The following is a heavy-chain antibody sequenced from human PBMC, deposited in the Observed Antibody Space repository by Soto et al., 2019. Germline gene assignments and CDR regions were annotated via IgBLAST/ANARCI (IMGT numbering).Heavy chain of an antibody. J-gene: IGHJ4*02. CDR3: ARDGHTAIWDY. V-gene: IGHV3-30-3*01. CDR2: ISYDGSNK. D-gene: IGHD5-18*01. CDR1: GFTFSSDA. Sequence: QVQLVESGGGVVQPGRSLRLSWAASGFTFSSDAMHWVRQAPCKGLEWVAVISYDGSNKYYADSVKGRFTISRDNSKNTLYLQMNRVRAEDTAVYYCARDGHTAIWDYWGQGTLVTVSS.